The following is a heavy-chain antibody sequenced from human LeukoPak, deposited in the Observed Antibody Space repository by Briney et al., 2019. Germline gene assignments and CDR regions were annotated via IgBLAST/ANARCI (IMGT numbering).Heavy chain of an antibody. Sequence: GESLKISCKGSGYSFTSYWIGWVRQMPGKGLEWMGIIYPGDSDTRYGPSFQGQVTISADKSISTAYLQWSSLKASDSAVYYCARQGGYGLYYFDYWGQGTLVTVSS. CDR3: ARQGGYGLYYFDY. CDR1: GYSFTSYW. CDR2: IYPGDSDT. D-gene: IGHD5-12*01. V-gene: IGHV5-51*01. J-gene: IGHJ4*02.